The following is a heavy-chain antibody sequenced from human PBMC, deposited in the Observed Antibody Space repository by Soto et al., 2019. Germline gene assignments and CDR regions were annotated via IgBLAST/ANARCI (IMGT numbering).Heavy chain of an antibody. V-gene: IGHV4-34*01. CDR2: INHSGST. J-gene: IGHJ5*02. Sequence: SETLSLTCAVYGGSFSGYYWSWIRQPPGKGLEWIGEINHSGSTNYNPSLKSRVTISVDTSKNQFSLKLSSVTAADTAVYYCARGSLLLWFGELLYNWFDPWGQGTLVTVSS. CDR1: GGSFSGYY. CDR3: ARGSLLLWFGELLYNWFDP. D-gene: IGHD3-10*01.